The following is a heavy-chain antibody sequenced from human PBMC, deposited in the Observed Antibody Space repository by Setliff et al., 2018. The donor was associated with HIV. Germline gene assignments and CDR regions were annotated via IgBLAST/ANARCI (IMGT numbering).Heavy chain of an antibody. J-gene: IGHJ1*01. CDR3: ARDHMSVGAWVGATSRGLFQH. D-gene: IGHD1-26*01. CDR2: INPSGGST. V-gene: IGHV1-46*01. CDR1: GYTFITYY. Sequence: ASVKVSCKESGYTFITYYMHWVRKAPGQGLEWMGIINPSGGSTNYAQKFQGRVTMTRDTSTSTVYMELSSLRSEDTAVYYCARDHMSVGAWVGATSRGLFQHWGQGTLVTVS.